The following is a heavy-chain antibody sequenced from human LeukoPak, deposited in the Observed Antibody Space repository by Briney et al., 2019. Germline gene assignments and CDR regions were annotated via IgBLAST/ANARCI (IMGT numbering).Heavy chain of an antibody. CDR3: ASAVAAPQPSFDY. V-gene: IGHV1-46*01. Sequence: ASVKVSRKASGYTFTNYYIHWVRQAPGQGLECMGIINPSGGSTSYAQKFQGRVTMTRDMSTSTVYMELSSLRSEDTAVYYCASAVAAPQPSFDYWGQGTLVTVSS. CDR1: GYTFTNYY. CDR2: INPSGGST. J-gene: IGHJ4*02. D-gene: IGHD6-6*01.